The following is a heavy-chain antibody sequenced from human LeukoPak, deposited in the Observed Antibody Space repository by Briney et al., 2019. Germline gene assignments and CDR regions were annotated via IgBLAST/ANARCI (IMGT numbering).Heavy chain of an antibody. CDR3: ARVSEYYDSSGYYYFDY. D-gene: IGHD3-22*01. CDR1: GGSISSGGYY. V-gene: IGHV4-31*03. CDR2: IYYSGST. Sequence: SQTLSLTCTVSGGSISSGGYYWSWIRQHPGKGLEWIGYIYYSGSTYYNPSLKSRVTISVDTSKNQFSLKLSSETAADTAVYYCARVSEYYDSSGYYYFDYWGQGTLVTVSS. J-gene: IGHJ4*02.